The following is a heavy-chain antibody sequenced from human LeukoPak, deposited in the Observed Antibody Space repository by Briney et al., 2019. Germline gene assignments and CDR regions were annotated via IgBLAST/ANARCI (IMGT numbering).Heavy chain of an antibody. CDR1: GGSISSSSYY. J-gene: IGHJ4*02. V-gene: IGHV4-39*07. CDR2: IYYSGST. CDR3: ARAGGYGLIDY. Sequence: SETLSLTCTVSGGSISSSSYYWGWIRQPPGKGLEWIGSIYYSGSTYYNPSLKRRVTISVDTPKNQFSLKVGSMTAADTAVYYCARAGGYGLIDYWGKGTMVTVSS. D-gene: IGHD5-18*01.